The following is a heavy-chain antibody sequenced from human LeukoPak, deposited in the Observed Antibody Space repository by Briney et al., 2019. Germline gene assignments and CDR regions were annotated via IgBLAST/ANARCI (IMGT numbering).Heavy chain of an antibody. Sequence: GGSLRLSCAVSGFSFTSVWMNWVRQAPGKGLEWVAVISYDGSNKYYADSVKGRFTISRDNSKNTLYLQMNSLRAEDTAVYYCAREWGEASALDYWGQGTLVTVSS. V-gene: IGHV3-30*03. J-gene: IGHJ4*02. CDR1: GFSFTSVW. CDR2: ISYDGSNK. D-gene: IGHD3-16*01. CDR3: AREWGEASALDY.